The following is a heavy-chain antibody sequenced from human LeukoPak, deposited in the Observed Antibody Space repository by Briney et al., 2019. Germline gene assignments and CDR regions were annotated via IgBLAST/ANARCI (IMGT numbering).Heavy chain of an antibody. V-gene: IGHV4-38-2*01. J-gene: IGHJ5*02. CDR1: GYSISSGYY. Sequence: PSETLSLTCAVSGYSISSGYYWGWIRRPPGKGLEWIGSVYHSGTTYYSPSLKSRVTISLDTSKNQFSLKVNPVTAADTAVYYCARQMATATTGVDWFDPWGQGTLVTVSS. CDR3: ARQMATATTGVDWFDP. D-gene: IGHD4-17*01. CDR2: VYHSGTT.